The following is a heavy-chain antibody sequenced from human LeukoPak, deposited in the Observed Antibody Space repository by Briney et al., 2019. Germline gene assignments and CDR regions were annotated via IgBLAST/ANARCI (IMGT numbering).Heavy chain of an antibody. Sequence: ASVKVSCKASGYTFTSYDINWVRQATGQGLEWMGWMNPNSGNTGYAQKFQGRVTMTRNTSISTAYMELSSLRSEDTAVYYCARGRYYCDSSGYFPWFDPWGQGTLVTVSS. J-gene: IGHJ5*02. CDR3: ARGRYYCDSSGYFPWFDP. CDR2: MNPNSGNT. V-gene: IGHV1-8*01. D-gene: IGHD3-22*01. CDR1: GYTFTSYD.